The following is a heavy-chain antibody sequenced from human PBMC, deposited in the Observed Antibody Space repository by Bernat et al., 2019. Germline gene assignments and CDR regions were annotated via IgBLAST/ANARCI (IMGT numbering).Heavy chain of an antibody. J-gene: IGHJ2*01. V-gene: IGHV1-18*01. CDR2: ISAYNGNT. CDR1: GYTFTSYG. CDR3: ARDPVYFRFGELLAGFRYFDL. D-gene: IGHD3-10*01. Sequence: QVQLVQSGAEVKKPGASVKVSCKASGYTFTSYGISWVRQAPGQGLEWMGWISAYNGNTNYAQKLQDRVTMTTDTSTSTAYMELRSLRSDDTAVYYCARDPVYFRFGELLAGFRYFDLWGRGTLVTVSS.